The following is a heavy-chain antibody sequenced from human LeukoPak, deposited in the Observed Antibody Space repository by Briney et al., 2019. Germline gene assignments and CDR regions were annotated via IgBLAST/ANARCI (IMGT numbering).Heavy chain of an antibody. CDR1: GGSISGSNHF. Sequence: SETLSLTCAVSGGSISGSNHFWGWIRQPPGKGLEWIGNIYYNGNTHYNPSLKSRVTISVDTSKNQFSLKVTSVTAADTAVYFCARDARPLYQSIDVWGKGTMVTVSS. CDR2: IYYNGNT. J-gene: IGHJ6*03. V-gene: IGHV4-39*07. D-gene: IGHD2-2*01. CDR3: ARDARPLYQSIDV.